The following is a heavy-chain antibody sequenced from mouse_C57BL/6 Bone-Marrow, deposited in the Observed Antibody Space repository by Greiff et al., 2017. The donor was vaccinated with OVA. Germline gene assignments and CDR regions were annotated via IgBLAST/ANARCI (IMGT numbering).Heavy chain of an antibody. CDR2: ISDGGSYT. D-gene: IGHD3-1*01. Sequence: EVMLVESGGGLVKPGGSLKLSCAASGFTFSSYAMSWVRQTPEKRLEWVATISDGGSYTYYPDNVKGRFTISRDNAKNNLYLQMSHLKSEDTAMYYCAREGLLPYWGQGTLVTVSA. V-gene: IGHV5-4*01. CDR3: AREGLLPY. CDR1: GFTFSSYA. J-gene: IGHJ3*01.